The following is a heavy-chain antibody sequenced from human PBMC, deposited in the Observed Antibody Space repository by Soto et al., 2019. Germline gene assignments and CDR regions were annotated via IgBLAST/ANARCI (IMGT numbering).Heavy chain of an antibody. CDR1: WLTASSNY. Sequence: HPVGSLRLSCAASWLTASSNYMSWVRQAPGKGLEWVSVIYSGGSTYYADSVKGRFTISRDNSKNTLYLQMNSLRAEDTAVYYCARDREDVLLWFGELLYHYGMDVWGQGTTVTVSS. D-gene: IGHD3-10*01. CDR3: ARDREDVLLWFGELLYHYGMDV. CDR2: IYSGGST. J-gene: IGHJ6*02. V-gene: IGHV3-53*01.